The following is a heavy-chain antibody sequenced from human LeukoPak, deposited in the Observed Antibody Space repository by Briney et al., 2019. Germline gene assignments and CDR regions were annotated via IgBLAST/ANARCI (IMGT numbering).Heavy chain of an antibody. CDR3: ARPSDSSGYALTQCYFDY. V-gene: IGHV1-46*01. J-gene: IGHJ4*02. CDR1: GYTFTSYY. CDR2: INPSGGST. D-gene: IGHD3-22*01. Sequence: ASVKVSCKASGYTFTSYYMHWVRQAPGQGLEWMGIINPSGGSTSYAQKFQGRVTMTRDTSTSTVYMELSSLRSEDTAVYYCARPSDSSGYALTQCYFDYWGQGTLVTVSS.